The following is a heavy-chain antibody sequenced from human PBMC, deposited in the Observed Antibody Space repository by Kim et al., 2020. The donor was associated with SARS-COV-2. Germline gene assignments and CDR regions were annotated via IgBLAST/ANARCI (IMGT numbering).Heavy chain of an antibody. CDR1: GGSISTYY. D-gene: IGHD3-22*01. CDR2: VYYTGAT. V-gene: IGHV4-59*13. CDR3: ARENDGGAYYSPPYHFDF. Sequence: SETLSLTCTVSGGSISTYYWSWIRQPPGKGLEWIAYVYYTGATDYNPSLRSRATISLDSSKNQFSLKLSSVTAADTAVYYCARENDGGAYYSPPYHFDFWGQGSLVTVSS. J-gene: IGHJ4*02.